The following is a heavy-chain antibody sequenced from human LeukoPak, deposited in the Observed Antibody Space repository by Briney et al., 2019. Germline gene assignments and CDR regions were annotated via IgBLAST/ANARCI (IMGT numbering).Heavy chain of an antibody. D-gene: IGHD3-10*01. J-gene: IGHJ6*04. CDR3: AREGQVWFGELSRVRGVYGMDV. V-gene: IGHV3-74*01. Sequence: GGSLRLSCAASGFTFSSYWMHWVRQAPGKGLVWVSRINSDGSSTSYADSVKGRFTISRDNAKNTLYLQMNSLRAEDTAVYYCAREGQVWFGELSRVRGVYGMDVWGKGTTVTVSS. CDR2: INSDGSST. CDR1: GFTFSSYW.